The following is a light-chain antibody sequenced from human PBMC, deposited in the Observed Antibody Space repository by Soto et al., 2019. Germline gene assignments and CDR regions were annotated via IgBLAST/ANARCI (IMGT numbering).Light chain of an antibody. CDR2: EVS. CDR3: SSYTSSNTLDV. Sequence: QSALTQPASVSGSPGQSITISCTGTSSDVGGYNYVSWYQQHPGKAPKLMIYEVSNRPSGVSNRFSGSKSGNTASLTISGLQAEDEADYYCSSYTSSNTLDVFGTGTKVTLL. CDR1: SSDVGGYNY. V-gene: IGLV2-14*01. J-gene: IGLJ1*01.